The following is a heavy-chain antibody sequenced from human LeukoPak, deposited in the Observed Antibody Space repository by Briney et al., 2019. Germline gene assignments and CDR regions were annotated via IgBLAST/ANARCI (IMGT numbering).Heavy chain of an antibody. CDR3: ARASAYSSSSGVNY. J-gene: IGHJ4*02. CDR1: GGSISSYY. V-gene: IGHV4-59*12. CDR2: IYYSGST. Sequence: SGTLSLTCTVSGGSISSYYWSWIRQPPGKGLKWIGYIYYSGSTNYNPSLKSRVTISVDTSKNQFSLRLSSVTAADTAVYYCARASAYSSSSGVNYWGQGTLVTVSS. D-gene: IGHD6-6*01.